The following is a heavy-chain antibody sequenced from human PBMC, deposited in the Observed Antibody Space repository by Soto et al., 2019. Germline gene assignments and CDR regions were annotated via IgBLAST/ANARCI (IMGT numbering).Heavy chain of an antibody. J-gene: IGHJ6*02. Sequence: EVQLVESGGGLVQPGGSLRLSCAASGFTFSSYWMHWVRQAPGKGLVWVSRIHSDGSSTTYAYYVKGRFTISRDNAKNTLYMQMNSLRAEDTAVYYCARGRGSDFWSGYYYYYYGLDVWGQGTTVTVS. V-gene: IGHV3-74*01. CDR2: IHSDGSST. D-gene: IGHD3-3*01. CDR3: ARGRGSDFWSGYYYYYYGLDV. CDR1: GFTFSSYW.